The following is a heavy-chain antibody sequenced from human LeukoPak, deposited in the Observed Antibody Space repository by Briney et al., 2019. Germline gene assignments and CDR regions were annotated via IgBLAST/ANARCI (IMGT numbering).Heavy chain of an antibody. CDR2: INGDSTTL. V-gene: IGHV3-11*01. CDR1: GFIFSDHY. D-gene: IGHD3-10*01. J-gene: IGHJ4*02. Sequence: GGSLRLSCAASGFIFSDHYMSWIRQAPGKGLEGVAYINGDSTTLHYADSVKGRFTVSRDNAKNSLYLHMNSLGVDDTAVYYCARLRGLIDHWGQGALVTVSS. CDR3: ARLRGLIDH.